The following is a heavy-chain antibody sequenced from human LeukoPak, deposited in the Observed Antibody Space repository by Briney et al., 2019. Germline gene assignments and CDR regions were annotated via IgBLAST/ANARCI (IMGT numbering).Heavy chain of an antibody. CDR1: GFTFSDYY. CDR2: ISSSGSAI. Sequence: GGSLRLSCAASGFTFSDYYMTWIRQAPGKGLDWVSYISSSGSAISYADSVKGRFTISRDNSKNSLNLQMDTLRAEDTAVYYCARGDGTYSHNWFDHWGQGTLVTVSS. J-gene: IGHJ5*02. CDR3: ARGDGTYSHNWFDH. D-gene: IGHD1-26*01. V-gene: IGHV3-11*04.